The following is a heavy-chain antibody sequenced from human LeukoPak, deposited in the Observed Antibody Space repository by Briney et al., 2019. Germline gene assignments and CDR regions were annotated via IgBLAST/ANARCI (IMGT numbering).Heavy chain of an antibody. Sequence: GGSLRLSCAASGFTFSSYEMNWVRQAPGKGLEWVSYISSGGTTIYYADSVKGRFTISRDNSKNTLYLQMNTLRAEDTAVYYCAKGLYSSSWDLYYYYMDVWGKGTTVTVSS. V-gene: IGHV3-48*03. CDR2: ISSGGTTI. D-gene: IGHD6-13*01. CDR1: GFTFSSYE. CDR3: AKGLYSSSWDLYYYYMDV. J-gene: IGHJ6*03.